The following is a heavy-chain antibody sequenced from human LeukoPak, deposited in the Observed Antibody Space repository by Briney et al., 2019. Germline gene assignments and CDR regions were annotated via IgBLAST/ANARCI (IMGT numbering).Heavy chain of an antibody. CDR2: IYYSGST. Sequence: PSETLSLTCVVYGGSFSGYYWSWIRQPPGKGLEWIGYIYYSGSTNYNPSLKSRVTISVDTSKNQFSLKLSSVTAADTAVYYCAREVEQQLLGHNWFDPWGQGTLVTVSS. CDR3: AREVEQQLLGHNWFDP. CDR1: GGSFSGYY. V-gene: IGHV4-59*01. J-gene: IGHJ5*02. D-gene: IGHD6-13*01.